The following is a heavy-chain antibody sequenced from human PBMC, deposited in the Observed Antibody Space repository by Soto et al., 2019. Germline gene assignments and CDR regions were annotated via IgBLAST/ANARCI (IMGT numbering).Heavy chain of an antibody. D-gene: IGHD5-12*01. V-gene: IGHV3-30-3*01. Sequence: PGGSLRLSCAASGFTFSSYAMHWVRQAPGKGLEWVAVISYDGSNKYYADSVKGRFTISRDNSKNTLYLQMNSLRAEDTAVYYCARGLNRDGYPTGPPHEGLDFDYWGQGTLVTVSS. J-gene: IGHJ4*02. CDR2: ISYDGSNK. CDR1: GFTFSSYA. CDR3: ARGLNRDGYPTGPPHEGLDFDY.